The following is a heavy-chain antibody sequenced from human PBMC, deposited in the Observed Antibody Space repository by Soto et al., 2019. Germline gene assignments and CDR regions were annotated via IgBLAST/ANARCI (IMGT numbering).Heavy chain of an antibody. D-gene: IGHD1-20*01. CDR3: ARDIDNRDYYYGLDV. CDR2: ISNSGNTI. V-gene: IGHV3-48*03. CDR1: GFVFKNYE. Sequence: GGSLRLSCVASGFVFKNYEMNWVRQAPGKGLEWISYISNSGNTIYVADSMRGRFTISRDNAKNSLFLQMNSLRADDTAVYYCARDIDNRDYYYGLDVWGQGTTVTAP. J-gene: IGHJ6*02.